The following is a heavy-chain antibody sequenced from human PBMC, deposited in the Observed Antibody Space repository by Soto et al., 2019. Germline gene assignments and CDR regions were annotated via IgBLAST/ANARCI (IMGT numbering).Heavy chain of an antibody. CDR1: GFTFSSYG. D-gene: IGHD6-6*01. V-gene: IGHV3-30*18. CDR3: AKDWHSSSAPDDDYGIDV. J-gene: IGHJ6*02. CDR2: ISYDGSNK. Sequence: QVQLVESGGGVVQPGRSLRLSCAASGFTFSSYGMHWVRQAPGKGLEWVAVISYDGSNKSYADSVTGRFTISRDNSKNTLYLQMNSLRAEDTAVYYCAKDWHSSSAPDDDYGIDVWGQGTTVTVSS.